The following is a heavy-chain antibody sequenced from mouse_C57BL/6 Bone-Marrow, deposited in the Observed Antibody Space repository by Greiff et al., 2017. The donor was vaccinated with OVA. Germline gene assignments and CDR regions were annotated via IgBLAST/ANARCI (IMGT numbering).Heavy chain of an antibody. D-gene: IGHD2-2*01. CDR2: IDPSDSYT. V-gene: IGHV1-59*01. CDR3: ARGEWLRAMDY. Sequence: QVQLQQPGAELVRPGTSVKLSCKASGYTFTSYWMHWVKQRPGQGLEWIGVIDPSDSYTNYNQKFKGKATLTVDTSSSTAYMQLSSLTSEDSAVYDGARGEWLRAMDYWGQGTSVTVSS. J-gene: IGHJ4*01. CDR1: GYTFTSYW.